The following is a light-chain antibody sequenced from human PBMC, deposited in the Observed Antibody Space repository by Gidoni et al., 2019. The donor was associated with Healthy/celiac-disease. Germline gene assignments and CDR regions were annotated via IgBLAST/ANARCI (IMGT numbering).Light chain of an antibody. CDR3: CSYAGSYV. CDR1: SSDVGGYNY. Sequence: QSALTQPRSVSGSPGQSVTISCTGTSSDVGGYNYVSWYQQHPGKAPQRMIYDVSKRPSGVPDRFSGSKSGNTASLTISGLQAEDEADYYCCSYAGSYVFGTGPKVTVL. CDR2: DVS. J-gene: IGLJ1*01. V-gene: IGLV2-11*01.